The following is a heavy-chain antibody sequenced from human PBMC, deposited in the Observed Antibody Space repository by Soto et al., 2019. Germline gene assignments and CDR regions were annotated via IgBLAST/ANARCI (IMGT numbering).Heavy chain of an antibody. CDR3: ASNAGAGADHDAFDI. V-gene: IGHV1-69*02. J-gene: IGHJ3*02. CDR1: GVTFSCYT. Sequence: SVKVSCKASGVTFSCYTISWVRQAPGQGLEWMGRIIPILGIANYAQKFQGRVTITADKSTSTAYMELRSLRSDDTAVYYCASNAGAGADHDAFDIWGQGTMVTVSS. CDR2: IIPILGIA. D-gene: IGHD6-19*01.